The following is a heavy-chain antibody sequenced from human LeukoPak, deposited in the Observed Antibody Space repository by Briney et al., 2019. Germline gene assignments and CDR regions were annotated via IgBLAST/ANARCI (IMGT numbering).Heavy chain of an antibody. V-gene: IGHV3-11*01. CDR3: ARTGDRGGFDY. CDR1: GFTFSDYY. J-gene: IGHJ4*02. CDR2: IIGSGTNI. Sequence: GGALTLTCPASGFTFSDYYMSWLRQAPGKGLEWISYIIGSGTNIGYADSLRGRFTISRDNAKNSLYLQMKGLRAEDTAVYYCARTGDRGGFDYWGQGTLVTVSS. D-gene: IGHD7-27*01.